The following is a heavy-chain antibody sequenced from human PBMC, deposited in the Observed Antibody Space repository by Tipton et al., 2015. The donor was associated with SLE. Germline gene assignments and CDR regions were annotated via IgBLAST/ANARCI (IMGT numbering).Heavy chain of an antibody. CDR1: GGSISSGFY. Sequence: TLSLTCTVSGGSISSGFYWAWIRQPPGKGLEWIGSIYRSGTAYYNPSPKSRVTMSVDTSKNQFSLKLTSVTAADTAVYYCARDPYDSWSDYQATFDYWGQGTLATVSP. J-gene: IGHJ4*02. D-gene: IGHD3-3*01. V-gene: IGHV4-38-2*02. CDR3: ARDPYDSWSDYQATFDY. CDR2: IYRSGTA.